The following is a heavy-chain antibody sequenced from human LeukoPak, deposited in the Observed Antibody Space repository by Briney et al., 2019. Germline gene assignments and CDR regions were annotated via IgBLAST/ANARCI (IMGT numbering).Heavy chain of an antibody. CDR3: ARGYHDY. CDR1: GFAVITNY. D-gene: IGHD3-16*02. CDR2: IYSGGST. V-gene: IGHV3-66*01. Sequence: GRSLRLSCAASGFAVITNYMSWVRQAPGKGLEWASTIYSGGSTHYADSVQGRFTISRDNSKNMLYLQMNSLRAEDTAVYYCARGYHDYWGQGTLVTVSS. J-gene: IGHJ4*02.